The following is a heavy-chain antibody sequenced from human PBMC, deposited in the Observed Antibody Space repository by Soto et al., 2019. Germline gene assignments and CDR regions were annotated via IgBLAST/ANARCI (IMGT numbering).Heavy chain of an antibody. V-gene: IGHV1-18*01. CDR2: ISVYSYNT. D-gene: IGHD3-10*01. CDR3: ARGGGYYGSGTYPFDY. J-gene: IGHJ4*02. CDR1: GYTFSNYG. Sequence: QVQLVQSGAEVKKPGASVKVSCKTSGYTFSNYGIAWVRQAPGQGLEWMGWISVYSYNTNYAQKLQGRVTMTRDISTSTDYMELRSLISEDTAVYYCARGGGYYGSGTYPFDYWGQGTLVTVSS.